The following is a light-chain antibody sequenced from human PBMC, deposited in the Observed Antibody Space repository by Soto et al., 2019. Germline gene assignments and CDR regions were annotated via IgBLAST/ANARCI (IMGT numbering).Light chain of an antibody. J-gene: IGKJ1*01. CDR2: AAS. CDR1: QVITND. Sequence: QMTQSPSSLSASVGDRLTITCRASQVITNDLGWYQQKPGKAPKRLIYAASTLQSGVPSRFSGSGSGTEFTLTIISLQPDDFATYHRQQYNSYLTFGQRTKVDIK. V-gene: IGKV1-17*01. CDR3: QQYNSYLT.